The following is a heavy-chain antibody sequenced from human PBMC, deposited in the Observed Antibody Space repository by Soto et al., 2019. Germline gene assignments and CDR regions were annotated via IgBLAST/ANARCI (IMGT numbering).Heavy chain of an antibody. CDR2: IDHDGPT. CDR1: GFIFSNYW. CDR3: VRDSHGDY. Sequence: EVQLVESGGGLVQPGGSLRLSCAGSGFIFSNYWMHWVRQAPGKGLEWVSRIDHDGPTDYADSVRGRFTISRDNAENTLYLQMHSLRPEDTAVYYCVRDSHGDYWRQGTLVTVSS. V-gene: IGHV3-74*01. J-gene: IGHJ4*02.